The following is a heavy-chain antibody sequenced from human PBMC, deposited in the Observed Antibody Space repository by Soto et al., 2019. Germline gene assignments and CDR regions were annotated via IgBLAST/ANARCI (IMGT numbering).Heavy chain of an antibody. Sequence: VASVKVSCKTSGYTFTGHHIHWVRQAPGQGLEWMGWINPISGGTKYREKFQGRVSITRDKSSSTAYMELSSLTSDDSAVYYCAKDGRHCSGGSCPQGHWGQGTLVTVYS. CDR3: AKDGRHCSGGSCPQGH. V-gene: IGHV1-2*02. CDR1: GYTFTGHH. CDR2: INPISGGT. D-gene: IGHD2-15*01. J-gene: IGHJ4*02.